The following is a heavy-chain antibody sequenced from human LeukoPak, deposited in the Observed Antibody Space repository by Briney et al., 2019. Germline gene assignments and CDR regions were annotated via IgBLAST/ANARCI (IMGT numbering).Heavy chain of an antibody. CDR1: GFTVSSNY. CDR2: ISGSGGST. J-gene: IGHJ4*02. CDR3: AKGLRPGWSGYQGFDY. D-gene: IGHD5-12*01. V-gene: IGHV3-23*01. Sequence: GGSLRLSCAASGFTVSSNYMSWVRQAPGKGLEWVSAISGSGGSTYYADSVKGRFTISRDNSKNTLYLQMNSLRAEDTAVYYCAKGLRPGWSGYQGFDYWGQGTLVTVSS.